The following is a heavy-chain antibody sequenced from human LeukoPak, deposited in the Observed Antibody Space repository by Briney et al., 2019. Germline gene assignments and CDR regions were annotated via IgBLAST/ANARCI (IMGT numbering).Heavy chain of an antibody. D-gene: IGHD3-10*01. CDR3: ARDSYFHASGTYYNYFDY. CDR1: GFTFSSYS. CDR2: ISSSSSTI. V-gene: IGHV3-48*04. J-gene: IGHJ4*02. Sequence: GGSLRLSCAASGFTFSSYSMNWVRQAPGKGLEWISYISSSSSTIYYADSVKGRFTISRDNAKNSLYLQMNSLRAEDTAVYYCARDSYFHASGTYYNYFDYWGQGTLVTVSS.